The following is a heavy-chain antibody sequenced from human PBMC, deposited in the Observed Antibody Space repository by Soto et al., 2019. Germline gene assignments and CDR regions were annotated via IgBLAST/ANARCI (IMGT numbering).Heavy chain of an antibody. J-gene: IGHJ4*02. CDR1: GFTFSPYN. D-gene: IGHD6-19*01. CDR2: ITGSSSYK. CDR3: AIPSGLTVTGPDY. Sequence: LRLSCAASGFTFSPYNMNWVRQAPGKGLEWVSSITGSSSYKYYADSVKGRFTISRDNAENSLYLQMNSLRAEDTAVYYCAIPSGLTVTGPDYWGQGTLVTVSS. V-gene: IGHV3-21*04.